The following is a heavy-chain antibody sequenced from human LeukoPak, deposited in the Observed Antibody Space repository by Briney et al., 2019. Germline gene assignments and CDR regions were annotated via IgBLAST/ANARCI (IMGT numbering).Heavy chain of an antibody. D-gene: IGHD2/OR15-2a*01. CDR1: GGTFSSYA. J-gene: IGHJ4*02. CDR2: IIPIFGTA. Sequence: SVKVSCKASGGTFSSYAISWVRQAPGQGLEWMGGIIPIFGTANYAQKLQGRVTMTTDTSTSTAYMELRSLRSDDTAVYYCAIRGSVLLDYWGQGTLVTVSS. CDR3: AIRGSVLLDY. V-gene: IGHV1-69*05.